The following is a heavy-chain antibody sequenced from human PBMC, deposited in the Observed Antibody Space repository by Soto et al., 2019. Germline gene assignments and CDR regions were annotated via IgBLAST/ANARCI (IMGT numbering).Heavy chain of an antibody. CDR1: GFTFSSYC. V-gene: IGHV3-33*01. CDR2: IWYDGSNK. CDR3: ATPSKYSSGWYGYFQH. D-gene: IGHD6-19*01. J-gene: IGHJ1*01. Sequence: GGSLRLSCAASGFTFSSYCMHWVRQAPGKGLEWVAVIWYDGSNKYYADSVKGRFTISRDNSKNTLYLQMNSLRAEDMAVYYCATPSKYSSGWYGYFQHWGQGTLVTVSS.